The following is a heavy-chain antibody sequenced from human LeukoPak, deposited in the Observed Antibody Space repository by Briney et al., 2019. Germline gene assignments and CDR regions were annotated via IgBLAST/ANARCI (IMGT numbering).Heavy chain of an antibody. D-gene: IGHD1-20*01. J-gene: IGHJ4*02. Sequence: PGGSRRLSCAASGFTFNDHYMDWVRQAPGKGLEWVGRSRNKANSDTTEYAASVKGRFTISRDDSKNSLYLQMNSLKAEDTAVYYCARDPPFIIGTTFFDYWGQGTLVTVSS. CDR3: ARDPPFIIGTTFFDY. CDR2: SRNKANSDTT. CDR1: GFTFNDHY. V-gene: IGHV3-72*01.